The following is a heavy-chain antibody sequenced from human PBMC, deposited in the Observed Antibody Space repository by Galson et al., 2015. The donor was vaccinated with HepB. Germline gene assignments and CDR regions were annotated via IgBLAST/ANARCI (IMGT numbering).Heavy chain of an antibody. J-gene: IGHJ4*02. CDR3: ARDRSYGDSSLSY. V-gene: IGHV1-18*01. CDR1: GYTFTNYD. Sequence: SVKVSCKASGYTFTNYDITWVRQAPGQGLEWMGWISAYNVNTNYAQKLQGRVTMTTDTSTSTAYMELRGLRSDDTAVYYCARDRSYGDSSLSYWGQGTLVTVSS. CDR2: ISAYNVNT. D-gene: IGHD4-17*01.